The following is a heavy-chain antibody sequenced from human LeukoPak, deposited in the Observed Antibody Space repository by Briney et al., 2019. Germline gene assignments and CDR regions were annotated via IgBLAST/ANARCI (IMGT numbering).Heavy chain of an antibody. CDR2: ISYDGSNK. CDR3: AKRNGFDP. V-gene: IGHV3-30*18. CDR1: GFTFSSYG. J-gene: IGHJ5*02. Sequence: SGGSLRLSCAASGFTFSSYGMHWVRQAPGKGLEWVAVISYDGSNKYYADSVKGRFTISRDNSKNTLYLQMNSLRAEDTAVYYCAKRNGFDPWGQGTLVTVSS.